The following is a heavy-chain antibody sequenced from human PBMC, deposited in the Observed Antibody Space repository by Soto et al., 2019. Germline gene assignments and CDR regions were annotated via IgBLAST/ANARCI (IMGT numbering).Heavy chain of an antibody. Sequence: ASETLSLTRTVSGDSISSYYRSWVRQPPGKGLEWIGYIYYSGSTNYNPSLKSRVTISLDTSKNQFYLKVRSVTAADTAVYYCARHSLLGIPTRWGQGTLVTVSS. CDR2: IYYSGST. CDR1: GDSISSYY. D-gene: IGHD7-27*01. CDR3: ARHSLLGIPTR. J-gene: IGHJ4*02. V-gene: IGHV4-59*08.